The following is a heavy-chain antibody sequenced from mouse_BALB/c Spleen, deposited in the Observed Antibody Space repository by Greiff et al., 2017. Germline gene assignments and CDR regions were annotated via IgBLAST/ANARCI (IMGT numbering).Heavy chain of an antibody. J-gene: IGHJ3*01. CDR2: ISYSGST. CDR3: ARGKTVFAY. Sequence: EVQLQQSGPGLVKPSQSLSLTCTVTGYSITSDYAWNWIRQFPGNKLEWMGYISYSGSTSYNPSLKSRISITRDTSKNQFFLQLNSVTTEDTATYYCARGKTVFAYWGQGTLVTVSA. V-gene: IGHV3-2*02. CDR1: GYSITSDYA.